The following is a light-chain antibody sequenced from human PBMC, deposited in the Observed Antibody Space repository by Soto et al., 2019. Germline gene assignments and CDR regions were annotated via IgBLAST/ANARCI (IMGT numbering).Light chain of an antibody. CDR3: QQAYSFPRT. CDR1: QSITNY. Sequence: DIQMTQSPSSLSASVGDRVAITCRASQSITNYLNWYQQKPGRAPKLLIYIASSLQSGVPSRFSGSGSGTEFPLNISSLQPGDFSTYYWQQAYSFPRTFGQGTRVEIK. CDR2: IAS. J-gene: IGKJ1*01. V-gene: IGKV1-39*01.